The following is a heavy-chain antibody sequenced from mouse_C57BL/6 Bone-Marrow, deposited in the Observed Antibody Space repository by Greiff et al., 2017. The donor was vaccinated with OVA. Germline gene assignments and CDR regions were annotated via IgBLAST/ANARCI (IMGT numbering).Heavy chain of an antibody. J-gene: IGHJ2*01. V-gene: IGHV1-81*01. Sequence: VKLVESGAELARPGASVKLSCKASGYTFTSYGISWVKQRTGQGLEWIGEIYPRSGNTYYNEKFKGKATLTADKSSSTAYMELRSLTSEDSAVYFCARWAIYYGNYFDYWGQGTTLTVSS. CDR2: IYPRSGNT. D-gene: IGHD2-1*01. CDR3: ARWAIYYGNYFDY. CDR1: GYTFTSYG.